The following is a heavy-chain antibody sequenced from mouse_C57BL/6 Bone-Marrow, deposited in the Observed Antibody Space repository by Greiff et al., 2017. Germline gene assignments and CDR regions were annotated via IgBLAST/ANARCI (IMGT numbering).Heavy chain of an antibody. D-gene: IGHD1-1*02. J-gene: IGHJ4*01. CDR1: GFTFSSYG. V-gene: IGHV5-6*01. CDR2: ISSGGSYT. CDR3: ARGGYYAMDY. Sequence: EVQVVESGGDLVKPGGSLKLSCAASGFTFSSYGMSWVRQTPDKRLEWVATISSGGSYTYYPDSVKGRFTISRDNAKNTLYLQMSSLKSEDTAMCYCARGGYYAMDYWGQGTSVTVSS.